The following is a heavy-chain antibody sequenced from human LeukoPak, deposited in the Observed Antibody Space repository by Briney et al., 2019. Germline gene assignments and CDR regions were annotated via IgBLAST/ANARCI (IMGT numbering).Heavy chain of an antibody. D-gene: IGHD3-10*01. CDR1: GYTFTDYN. V-gene: IGHV1-2*02. CDR2: INPNSGGT. Sequence: GASVKVSCKASGYTFTDYNIHWVRQAPGQGLEWMGWINPNSGGTNYAQRVQGMVTMTRDASISTAYMDLGSLKSDDTATYFCSVWFGEFAHWGQGTLVTVSS. J-gene: IGHJ4*02. CDR3: SVWFGEFAH.